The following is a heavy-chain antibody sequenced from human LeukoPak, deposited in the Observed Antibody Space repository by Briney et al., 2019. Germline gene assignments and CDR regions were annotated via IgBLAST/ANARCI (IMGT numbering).Heavy chain of an antibody. V-gene: IGHV3-23*01. J-gene: IGHJ6*02. CDR1: GFTFSSYA. Sequence: GGSLRLSCAASGFTFSSYAMFWVRQAPGKGLQGVSGMTGSGDRTYYADSVKGRFTISRDNSKNTLRLQMNRLRAEDTAVYYCAKALDDGMDVWGQGTTVTVSS. CDR2: MTGSGDRT. D-gene: IGHD1-1*01. CDR3: AKALDDGMDV.